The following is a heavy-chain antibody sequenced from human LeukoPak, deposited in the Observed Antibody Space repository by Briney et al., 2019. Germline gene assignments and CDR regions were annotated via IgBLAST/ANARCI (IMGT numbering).Heavy chain of an antibody. CDR1: GFTLRSYA. J-gene: IGHJ4*02. CDR2: ISYDGSNK. CDR3: ARDFGYCSGGSCYSSHPDY. D-gene: IGHD2-15*01. V-gene: IGHV3-30-3*01. Sequence: GRALSLSRAASGFTLRSYAMHWVRQAPGKGVGWGAVISYDGSNKYYADSVKGRFTISRDNSKNTLYLQMNSLRAEDTAVYYCARDFGYCSGGSCYSSHPDYWGQGTLVTVSS.